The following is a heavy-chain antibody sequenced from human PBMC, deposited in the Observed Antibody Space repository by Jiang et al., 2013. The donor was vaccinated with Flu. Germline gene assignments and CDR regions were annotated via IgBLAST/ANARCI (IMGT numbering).Heavy chain of an antibody. CDR3: ARLRGNYFDY. J-gene: IGHJ4*02. V-gene: IGHV4-59*01. CDR1: GGSISSYY. D-gene: IGHD4-17*01. CDR2: IYYSGST. Sequence: LLKPSETLSLTCTVSGGSISSYYWSWIRQPPGKGLEWIGYIYYSGSTNYNPSLKSRVTISVDTSKNQFSLKLSSVTAADTAVYYCARLRGNYFDYWGQGTLVTVSS.